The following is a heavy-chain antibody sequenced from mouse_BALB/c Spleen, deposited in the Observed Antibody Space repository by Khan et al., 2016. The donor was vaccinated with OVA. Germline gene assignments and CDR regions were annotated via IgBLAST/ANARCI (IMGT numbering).Heavy chain of an antibody. V-gene: IGHV1-69*02. CDR2: IYPSDNYT. CDR1: GYTFTNYW. Sequence: QMQLQQPGAELVRPGASVKLSCKASGYTFTNYWINWVKQRPGQGLEWIGNIYPSDNYTNYNQKFKDKATLTVDKSSSTAYIQLSSPTSEDSAVYYCTREGTTVDAMDYWGQGTSVTVSS. D-gene: IGHD1-1*01. J-gene: IGHJ4*01. CDR3: TREGTTVDAMDY.